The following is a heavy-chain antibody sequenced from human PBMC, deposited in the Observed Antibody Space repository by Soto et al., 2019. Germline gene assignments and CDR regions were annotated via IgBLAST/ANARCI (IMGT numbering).Heavy chain of an antibody. CDR3: ARGRGDYYYYYMDV. V-gene: IGHV3-21*01. J-gene: IGHJ6*03. D-gene: IGHD3-10*01. CDR1: GFTFSSYS. Sequence: EVQLVESGGGLVKPGGSLRLSCAASGFTFSSYSMNWVRQAPGKGLEWLSSISSSSSYIYYADSVKGRFTISRDNAKNSLYLQMNSLRAEDTAVYYCARGRGDYYYYYMDVWGKGTTVTVSS. CDR2: ISSSSSYI.